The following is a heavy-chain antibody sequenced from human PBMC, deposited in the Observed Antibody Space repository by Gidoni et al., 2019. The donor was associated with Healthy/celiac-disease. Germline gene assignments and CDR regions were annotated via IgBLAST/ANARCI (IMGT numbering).Heavy chain of an antibody. CDR3: ARGSPRYSSVHLFDY. Sequence: EVQLVESGGGLIQPGGSLRLSCAASGFTVSSNYMSWVRQAPGKGLEWVSVIYSGGSTYYADSVKGRFTISRDNSKNTLYLQMNSLRAEDTAVYYCARGSPRYSSVHLFDYWGQGTLVTVSS. CDR2: IYSGGST. D-gene: IGHD5-18*01. CDR1: GFTVSSNY. V-gene: IGHV3-53*01. J-gene: IGHJ4*02.